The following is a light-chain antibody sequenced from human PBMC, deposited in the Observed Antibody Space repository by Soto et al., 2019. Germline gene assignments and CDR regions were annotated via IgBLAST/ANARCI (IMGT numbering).Light chain of an antibody. J-gene: IGKJ1*01. V-gene: IGKV1-5*03. CDR2: KAS. CDR1: QNIDQW. Sequence: DVQMTQSPSTLSASIGDRVTITCRASQNIDQWLAWFQQKPGKAPKVLIYKASTLQTGVPSRFSASGSATEFTLTISSLQPDDFAPYYCQHYDGYSPWTFGQGTKVEI. CDR3: QHYDGYSPWT.